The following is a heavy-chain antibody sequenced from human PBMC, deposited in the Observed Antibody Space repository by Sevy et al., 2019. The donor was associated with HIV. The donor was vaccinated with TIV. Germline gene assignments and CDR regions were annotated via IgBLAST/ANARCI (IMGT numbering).Heavy chain of an antibody. Sequence: GGSLRLSCAASGFTFSSYDMHWVRQAPGKGLEWVAVISYDGRGKHYADSVKGRFTISRDNAKNTLYLQMNSLRVEDSAVFYCAAVALTFGGDPYENHHVMDVWGRGTRVTVSS. CDR3: AAVALTFGGDPYENHHVMDV. D-gene: IGHD3-16*01. J-gene: IGHJ6*03. V-gene: IGHV3-30*03. CDR2: ISYDGRGK. CDR1: GFTFSSYD.